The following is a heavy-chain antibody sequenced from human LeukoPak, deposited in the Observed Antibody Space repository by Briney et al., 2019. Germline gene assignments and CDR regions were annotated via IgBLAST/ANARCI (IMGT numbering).Heavy chain of an antibody. Sequence: ASVKVSCKASGYTFTSYDINWVRQATGQGFEWMGWMNPNSGNTGYAQKFQGRVAMTRNTSISTAYMELSSLRSEDTAVYYCASIKNSGYDYHLRYFDYWGQGTLVTVSS. CDR3: ASIKNSGYDYHLRYFDY. CDR2: MNPNSGNT. V-gene: IGHV1-8*01. J-gene: IGHJ4*02. CDR1: GYTFTSYD. D-gene: IGHD5-12*01.